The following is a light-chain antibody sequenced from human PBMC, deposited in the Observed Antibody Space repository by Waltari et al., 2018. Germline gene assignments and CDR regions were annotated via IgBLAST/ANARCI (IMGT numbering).Light chain of an antibody. CDR3: QRYDAYPII. CDR2: DAS. V-gene: IGKV1-13*02. J-gene: IGKJ5*01. Sequence: FQLTQSPSSLSAFLGDSVTIACRASQGIGSSLVWYQQKPGKPPKLLIYDASTLESGVPSRFSGSGSGADFTLTISSLQPEDFATYYCQRYDAYPIIFGQGTRLDIK. CDR1: QGIGSS.